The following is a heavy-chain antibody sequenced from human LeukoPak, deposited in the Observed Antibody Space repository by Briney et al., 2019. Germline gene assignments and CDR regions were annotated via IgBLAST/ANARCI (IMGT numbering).Heavy chain of an antibody. J-gene: IGHJ4*02. CDR3: AKSWCSSTSCSFDY. Sequence: GGSLRLSCAASGFTFSSYAMSWVRQAPGKGLQWVSAISGGGGSTYYADSVKGRFTISRDNSKNTLHQQMNSLRAEDTAVYYCAKSWCSSTSCSFDYWGQGTLVTVSS. CDR2: ISGGGGST. CDR1: GFTFSSYA. V-gene: IGHV3-23*01. D-gene: IGHD2-2*01.